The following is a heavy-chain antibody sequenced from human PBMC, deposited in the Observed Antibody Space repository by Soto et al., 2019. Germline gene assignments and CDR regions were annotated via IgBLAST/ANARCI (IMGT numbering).Heavy chain of an antibody. CDR2: IHNGGST. Sequence: TSETLSLTCTVSGGSISDHYYMWIRQSPGKGLEYIGYIHNGGSTNYNPSLKSRVIISVDTSKNQFSLKLTSVTAADTAVYYCAREGIMLRGVITEDYWGQGTLVTVSS. CDR1: GGSISDHY. J-gene: IGHJ4*02. V-gene: IGHV4-59*11. D-gene: IGHD3-10*01. CDR3: AREGIMLRGVITEDY.